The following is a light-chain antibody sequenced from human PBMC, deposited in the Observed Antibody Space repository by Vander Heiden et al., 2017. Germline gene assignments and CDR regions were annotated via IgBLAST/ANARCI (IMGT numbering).Light chain of an antibody. CDR2: GES. Sequence: EIVMTQSPVTLSVSPGEGASLSCRASQSVGSQLAWYQQKPGQAPRLLIYGESTRATGVPARFSGSGSGTHFTLTIASLQSEDFAVYYCQQYERWPLTFGGGTKVEIK. J-gene: IGKJ4*01. V-gene: IGKV3-15*01. CDR3: QQYERWPLT. CDR1: QSVGSQ.